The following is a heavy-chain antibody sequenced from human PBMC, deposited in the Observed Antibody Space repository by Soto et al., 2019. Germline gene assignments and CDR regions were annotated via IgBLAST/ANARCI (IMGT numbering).Heavy chain of an antibody. D-gene: IGHD3-3*01. CDR1: GYTFTSYG. CDR3: ARDLRDDFWSGYYSWFDS. Sequence: ASVKVSCKASGYTFTSYGISWVRQAPGQGLEWMGWISAYNGNTNYAQKLQGRVTMTTDTSTSTAYMALRSLRSDDTAVYYCARDLRDDFWSGYYSWFDSWGQGTLVTVSS. V-gene: IGHV1-18*01. J-gene: IGHJ5*01. CDR2: ISAYNGNT.